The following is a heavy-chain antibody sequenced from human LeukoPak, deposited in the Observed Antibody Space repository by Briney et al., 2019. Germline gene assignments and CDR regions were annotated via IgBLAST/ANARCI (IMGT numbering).Heavy chain of an antibody. CDR3: LTTTVTSPDAFDI. D-gene: IGHD4-17*01. Sequence: ASVKVSCKASGYTFTSYGISWVRQAPGQGLEWMGWISAYNGNTNYAQKLQGRVTMTTDTSASTAYMELRSLRSDDTAVYYCLTTTVTSPDAFDIWGQGTMVTISS. J-gene: IGHJ3*02. CDR1: GYTFTSYG. V-gene: IGHV1-18*01. CDR2: ISAYNGNT.